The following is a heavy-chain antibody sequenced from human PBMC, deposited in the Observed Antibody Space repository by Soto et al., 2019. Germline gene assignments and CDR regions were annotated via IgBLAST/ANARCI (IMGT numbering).Heavy chain of an antibody. D-gene: IGHD6-19*01. CDR2: ISGSGGST. V-gene: IGHV3-23*01. Sequence: PGGSLRLSCAASGFTFSDYYIHWVRQAPGKGLEWVSAISGSGGSTYYADSVKGRFTISRDNSKNTLYLQMNSLRAEDTAVYYCAKEGEHSSGWANFAYWGQGTLVTVSS. CDR1: GFTFSDYY. J-gene: IGHJ4*02. CDR3: AKEGEHSSGWANFAY.